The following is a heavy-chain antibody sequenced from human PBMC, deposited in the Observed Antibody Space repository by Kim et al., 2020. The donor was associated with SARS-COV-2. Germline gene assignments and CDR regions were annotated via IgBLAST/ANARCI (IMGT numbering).Heavy chain of an antibody. CDR3: ATTGSSSWPPHFDY. CDR2: IYYSGST. CDR1: GGSISSYY. D-gene: IGHD6-13*01. J-gene: IGHJ4*02. V-gene: IGHV4-59*08. Sequence: SETLSLTCTVSGGSISSYYWSWIRQPPGKGLEWIGYIYYSGSTNYNPSLKSRVTISVDTSKNQFSLKLSSVTAADTAVYYCATTGSSSWPPHFDYWGQGT.